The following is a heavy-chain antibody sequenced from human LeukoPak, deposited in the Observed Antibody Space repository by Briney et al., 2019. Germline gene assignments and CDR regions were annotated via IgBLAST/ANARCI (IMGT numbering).Heavy chain of an antibody. D-gene: IGHD3-22*01. J-gene: IGHJ4*02. CDR2: INTDGSST. CDR3: AKGEYYDDSSGYPEY. Sequence: GGSLRLSCAASGFTFSSYWMHWVRQAPGKGLVWVSRINTDGSSTSYADSVKGRFTISRDNAKNTLYLQMNSLRAEDTAVYYCAKGEYYDDSSGYPEYWGQGTLVTVSS. V-gene: IGHV3-74*01. CDR1: GFTFSSYW.